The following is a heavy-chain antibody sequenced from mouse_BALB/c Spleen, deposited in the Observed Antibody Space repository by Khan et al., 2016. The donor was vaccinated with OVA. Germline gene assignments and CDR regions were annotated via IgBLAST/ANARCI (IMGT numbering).Heavy chain of an antibody. Sequence: EVQLVESGPGLVKPSQSLSLTCTVTGYSITTDYAWNWIRQFPGNKLEWMGYISYSGNTKYNPSFKSRISITRDTSKNQFFLQLKSVTTEDTARYYGARVYGGSFDYWGQGTTLTVSS. CDR1: GYSITTDYA. CDR2: ISYSGNT. D-gene: IGHD1-1*01. CDR3: ARVYGGSFDY. J-gene: IGHJ2*01. V-gene: IGHV3-2*02.